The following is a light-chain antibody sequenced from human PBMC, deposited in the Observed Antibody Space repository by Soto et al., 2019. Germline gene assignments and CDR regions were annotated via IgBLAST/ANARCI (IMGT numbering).Light chain of an antibody. CDR1: QSVSSY. CDR3: QQRSNWPST. J-gene: IGKJ4*01. CDR2: DAS. Sequence: EIVLTQSPATLSLSPGERAALSCRASQSVSSYLDWYQQKPGQAPRLLIYDASKRAPGIPARFTGSGSGTDFTLTISGLEPEDFAVYFCQQRSNWPSTFGGGTKVEI. V-gene: IGKV3-11*01.